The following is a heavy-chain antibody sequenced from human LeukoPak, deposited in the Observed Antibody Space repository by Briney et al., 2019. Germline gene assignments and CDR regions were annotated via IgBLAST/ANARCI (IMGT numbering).Heavy chain of an antibody. Sequence: GGSLRLSCAASGFTFSSYSMNWVRQAPGKGLEWVSSISSSSSYIYYADSVKGRFTISRDNAKNSLYLQMNSLRAEDTAVYYCARGQSHPTGWYLKGESLQHWGQGTLVTVSS. CDR2: ISSSSSYI. J-gene: IGHJ1*01. CDR1: GFTFSSYS. CDR3: ARGQSHPTGWYLKGESLQH. V-gene: IGHV3-21*01. D-gene: IGHD6-19*01.